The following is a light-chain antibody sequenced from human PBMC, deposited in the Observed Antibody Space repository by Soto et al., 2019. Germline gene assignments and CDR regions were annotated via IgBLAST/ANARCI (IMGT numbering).Light chain of an antibody. CDR2: GAS. Sequence: IVLTQSPGTLSLSPGERATLSCRASQSVSSSYLAWYQQKLGQAPRLLIYGASSRATGIPDRFSGSGSGSDFTLTISRLEPEDFAVYYCHQYGSSPWTLGQGTKVDI. CDR3: HQYGSSPWT. J-gene: IGKJ1*01. CDR1: QSVSSSY. V-gene: IGKV3-20*01.